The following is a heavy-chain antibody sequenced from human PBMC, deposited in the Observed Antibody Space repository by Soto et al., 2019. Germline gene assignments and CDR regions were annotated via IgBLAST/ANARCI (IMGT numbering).Heavy chain of an antibody. Sequence: PGGSLILSCAASGFTFSTYAMSWVRQAPGKGLEWVSTIDNSGGITYYADSVKGRFTISRDNSKNTLYLQMNSLRAEDTAVYYCARDPSSWLDYWGQGTLVT. CDR3: ARDPSSWLDY. D-gene: IGHD6-13*01. CDR2: IDNSGGIT. J-gene: IGHJ4*02. CDR1: GFTFSTYA. V-gene: IGHV3-23*01.